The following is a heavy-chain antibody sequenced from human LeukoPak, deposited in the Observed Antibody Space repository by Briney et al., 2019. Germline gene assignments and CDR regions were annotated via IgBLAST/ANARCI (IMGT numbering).Heavy chain of an antibody. D-gene: IGHD2/OR15-2a*01. J-gene: IGHJ6*03. CDR3: AKDLGTLVNYHYYMHV. CDR2: ISGRGGRT. V-gene: IGHV3-23*01. Sequence: GGSLRLSCAASGFTFSTYGMSWVRQAPGKGPEWVSAISGRGGRTDYVDSVKGRFTISRDNSKNTLYLQMNSLRAEDTAVYYCAKDLGTLVNYHYYMHVWGKGTTVTISS. CDR1: GFTFSTYG.